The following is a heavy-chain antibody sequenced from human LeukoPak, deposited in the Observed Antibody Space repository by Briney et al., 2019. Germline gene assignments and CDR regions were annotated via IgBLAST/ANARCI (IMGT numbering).Heavy chain of an antibody. V-gene: IGHV4-34*01. CDR3: AGGRRVMVRGVTRFDP. CDR2: INHSGST. Sequence: SETLSLTCAVYGGSFSGYYWSWIRQPPGKGLEWIGEINHSGSTNYNPSLKSRVTISVDTSKNQFSLKLSSVTAADTAVYYCAGGRRVMVRGVTRFDPWGQGTLVTVSS. CDR1: GGSFSGYY. J-gene: IGHJ5*02. D-gene: IGHD3-10*01.